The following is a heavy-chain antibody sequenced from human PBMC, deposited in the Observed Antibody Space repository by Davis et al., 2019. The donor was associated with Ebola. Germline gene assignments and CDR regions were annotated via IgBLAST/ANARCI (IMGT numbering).Heavy chain of an antibody. CDR2: IYHSGST. CDR1: GGSISSSNW. Sequence: PSETLSLTCAVSGGSISSSNWWSWVRQPPGKGLEWIGEIYHSGSTNYNPSLKSRVTISVDKSKNQFSLKLSSVTAADTAVYYCAREWGIAAVPYYFDYWGQGTLVTVSS. J-gene: IGHJ4*02. V-gene: IGHV4-4*02. CDR3: AREWGIAAVPYYFDY. D-gene: IGHD6-13*01.